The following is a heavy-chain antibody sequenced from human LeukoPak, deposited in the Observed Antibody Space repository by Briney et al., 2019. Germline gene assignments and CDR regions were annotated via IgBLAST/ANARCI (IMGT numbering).Heavy chain of an antibody. CDR2: IKNKANSYIT. CDR1: GFTFSDHF. V-gene: IGHV3-72*01. J-gene: IGHJ4*02. Sequence: EGSLRLSCAASGFTFSDHFMDWVRQAPGKGLEWVGRIKNKANSYITQYAASMEGRFTISRDDSKNSLYLQMSSLKTEDTAMYYCASIRGTLGYWGQGTVVTVSS. D-gene: IGHD1-26*01. CDR3: ASIRGTLGY.